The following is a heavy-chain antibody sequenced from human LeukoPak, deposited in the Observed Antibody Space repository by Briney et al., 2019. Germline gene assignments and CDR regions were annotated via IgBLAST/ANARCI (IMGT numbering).Heavy chain of an antibody. D-gene: IGHD1-26*01. V-gene: IGHV3-9*01. J-gene: IGHJ4*02. Sequence: PGGSLRLSCAASGFTFDDYAMHWVRQAPGKGLEWVSGISWNSGSIGYADSVKGRFTISRDNAKNSLCLQMNSLRAEDTALYYCAKDKWELPLGPFDYWGQGTLVTVSS. CDR2: ISWNSGSI. CDR3: AKDKWELPLGPFDY. CDR1: GFTFDDYA.